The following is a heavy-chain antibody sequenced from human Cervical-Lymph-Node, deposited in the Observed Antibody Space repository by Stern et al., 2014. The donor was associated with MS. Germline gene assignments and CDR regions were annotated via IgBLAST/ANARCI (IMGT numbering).Heavy chain of an antibody. V-gene: IGHV4-39*01. CDR1: GGSISSSSYY. J-gene: IGHJ4*02. CDR2: IYYSGRT. CDR3: ARHHRYSGSYCFDY. D-gene: IGHD1-26*01. Sequence: QLQLQESGPGLVKPSETLSLTCTVSGGSISSSSYYWGWIRQPPGKGLEWIGSIYYSGRTYYNPPLKSRSPIPEDPSKTLFPRKRSSVTAADTAVYYCARHHRYSGSYCFDYWGQGTLVTVSP.